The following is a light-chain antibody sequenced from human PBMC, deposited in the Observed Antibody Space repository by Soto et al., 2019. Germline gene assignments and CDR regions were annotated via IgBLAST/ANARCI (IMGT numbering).Light chain of an antibody. Sequence: EDMLTQSPDTLSLSPGERATLSCRASQSVSSDYLVWYQQKPGQAPRLLIYGASSRATGIPDRFSGSGSGTEFTLTISRLEPEDFAVYYCQQYGSSSWTFGQGTKVDI. CDR3: QQYGSSSWT. V-gene: IGKV3-20*01. CDR1: QSVSSDY. J-gene: IGKJ1*01. CDR2: GAS.